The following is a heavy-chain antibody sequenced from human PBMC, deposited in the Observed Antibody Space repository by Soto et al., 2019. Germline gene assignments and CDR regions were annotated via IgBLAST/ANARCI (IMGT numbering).Heavy chain of an antibody. Sequence: QVQLQQSGPGLVKPSETLSLTCTVSGGSFKSGSYSWSWIRQPPGKGLEWIGYVYHTGRTSHNPSLKCRVCISMDTSKNQFSLNLDSGTAAATAVYFCAREFAYWDSWGQGTLVTVAS. V-gene: IGHV4-61*01. CDR1: GGSFKSGSYS. CDR3: AREFAYWDS. J-gene: IGHJ4*02. CDR2: VYHTGRT. D-gene: IGHD3-16*01.